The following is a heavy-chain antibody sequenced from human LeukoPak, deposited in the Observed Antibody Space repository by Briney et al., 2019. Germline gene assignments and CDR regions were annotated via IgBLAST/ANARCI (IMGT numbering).Heavy chain of an antibody. D-gene: IGHD3-10*01. CDR3: AREARRLLMVRGVMPLDY. V-gene: IGHV3-64*01. Sequence: PGRSLRLSCAASGFTFSSYAMHWVRQAPGKGLEYVSAISSNGGSTYYANSVKGRFTISRDNSKNTLYLQMGSLRAEDMAVYYCAREARRLLMVRGVMPLDYWGQGTLVTVSS. CDR1: GFTFSSYA. J-gene: IGHJ4*02. CDR2: ISSNGGST.